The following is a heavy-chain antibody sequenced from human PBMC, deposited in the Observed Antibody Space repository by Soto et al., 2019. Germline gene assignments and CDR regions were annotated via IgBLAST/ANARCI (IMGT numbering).Heavy chain of an antibody. J-gene: IGHJ4*02. CDR2: IYYSGST. CDR1: GCSVSSGSYY. D-gene: IGHD5-18*01. V-gene: IGHV4-61*01. Sequence: SETLSLPCPVSGCSVSSGSYYWSWIRQPPGKGLEWIGYIYYSGSTNYNPSLKSRVTISVDTSKNQFSLKLSSVTAADTAVYYCARASGLSGYSYGLDYWGQGTLVTVSS. CDR3: ARASGLSGYSYGLDY.